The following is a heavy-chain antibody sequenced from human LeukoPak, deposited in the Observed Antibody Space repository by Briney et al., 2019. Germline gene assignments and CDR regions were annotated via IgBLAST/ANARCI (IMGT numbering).Heavy chain of an antibody. V-gene: IGHV3-66*01. CDR1: GFTVSSNY. D-gene: IGHD3-9*01. Sequence: GGSLRLSCAASGFTVSSNYMSWVRQAPGKGLEWVSVIYSGSSTYYADSVKGRFNISRDISKNTVYLQMNSLRAEDTAVYYFARSGVLRYFGNSWGQGTLVTVSS. J-gene: IGHJ4*02. CDR2: IYSGSST. CDR3: ARSGVLRYFGNS.